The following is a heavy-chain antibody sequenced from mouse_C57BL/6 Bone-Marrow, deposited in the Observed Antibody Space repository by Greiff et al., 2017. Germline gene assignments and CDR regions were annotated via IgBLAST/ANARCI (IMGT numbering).Heavy chain of an antibody. V-gene: IGHV5-17*01. Sequence: EVHLVESGGGLVKPGGSLKLSCAASGFTFSDYGMHWVRQAPEKGLEWVAYISSGSSTIYYADTVKGRFTIYRDNAKNTLFLQMTSLRSEDTAMYYCARSSYYDYAMDYWGQGTSVTVSS. D-gene: IGHD1-1*01. CDR3: ARSSYYDYAMDY. CDR1: GFTFSDYG. J-gene: IGHJ4*01. CDR2: ISSGSSTI.